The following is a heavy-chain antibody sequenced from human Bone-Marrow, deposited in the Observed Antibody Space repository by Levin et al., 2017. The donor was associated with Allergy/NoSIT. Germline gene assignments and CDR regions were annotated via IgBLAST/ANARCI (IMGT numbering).Heavy chain of an antibody. Sequence: GESLKISCAASGFTVSNNYMSWVRQPPGKGLEWVSLIYSVGTTHYADSVRGRFTISRDHSENTLYLQMNNLRAEDTAVYYCARNPGSTNWSWGQGNLVTVSS. CDR3: ARNPGSTNWS. D-gene: IGHD6-13*01. CDR2: IYSVGTT. J-gene: IGHJ4*02. V-gene: IGHV3-53*01. CDR1: GFTVSNNY.